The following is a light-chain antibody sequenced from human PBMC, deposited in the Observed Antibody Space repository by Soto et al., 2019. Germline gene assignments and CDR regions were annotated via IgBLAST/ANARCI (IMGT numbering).Light chain of an antibody. CDR3: SSYTGSSTLV. J-gene: IGLJ2*01. Sequence: QSALTQPASVSGSPGQSITISCAGTSSDVGDYNYVSWYQQHPGKAPKLMIYDVTNRPSGVSNRFSGSKSGNTASLTISGLQTEDVADYNCSSYTGSSTLVFGGGTKLTVL. CDR1: SSDVGDYNY. V-gene: IGLV2-14*03. CDR2: DVT.